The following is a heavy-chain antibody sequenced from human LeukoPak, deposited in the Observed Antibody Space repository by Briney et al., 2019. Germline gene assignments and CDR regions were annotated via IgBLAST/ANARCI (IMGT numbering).Heavy chain of an antibody. CDR2: IYHSGST. Sequence: PSEALSLTCTVSGYSISSGYYWGWIRQPPGKGLEWIGSIYHSGSTYYNPSLKSRVTISVDTSKNQFSLKLSSVTAADTAVYYCARLQGYYYDSSGYHNYFDYWGQGTLVTVSS. CDR3: ARLQGYYYDSSGYHNYFDY. D-gene: IGHD3-22*01. CDR1: GYSISSGYY. J-gene: IGHJ4*02. V-gene: IGHV4-38-2*02.